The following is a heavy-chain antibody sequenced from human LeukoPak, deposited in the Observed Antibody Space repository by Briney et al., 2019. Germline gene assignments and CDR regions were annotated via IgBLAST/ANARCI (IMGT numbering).Heavy chain of an antibody. CDR3: ARDGNYYDSSGFNY. J-gene: IGHJ4*02. CDR1: GGTFSSYA. Sequence: SVKVSCKASGGTFSSYAISWVRQAPGQGLEWMGRIIPIFGTANYAQKFQGRVTITTDESTSTAYMELSRLRSDDTAVYYCARDGNYYDSSGFNYWGQGTLVTVSS. D-gene: IGHD3-22*01. CDR2: IIPIFGTA. V-gene: IGHV1-69*05.